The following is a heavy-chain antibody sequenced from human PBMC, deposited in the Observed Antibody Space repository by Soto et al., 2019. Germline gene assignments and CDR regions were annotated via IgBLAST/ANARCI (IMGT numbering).Heavy chain of an antibody. CDR1: GYTFTNYA. CDR3: ARVGAVAGNISFDY. J-gene: IGHJ4*02. D-gene: IGHD6-19*01. Sequence: ASVKVSCKASGYTFTNYAIHWVRQGPGQRLEWTGWINAGNGKTKYSQKFQGRVTITRDTSASTAYMDLSSLRSEDTAVYDGARVGAVAGNISFDYWGQGTLVTVSS. CDR2: INAGNGKT. V-gene: IGHV1-3*01.